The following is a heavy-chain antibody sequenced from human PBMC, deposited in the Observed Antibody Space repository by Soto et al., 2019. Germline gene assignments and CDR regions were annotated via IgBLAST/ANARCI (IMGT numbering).Heavy chain of an antibody. Sequence: PGGSLRLSCAASGFTFSSYAMSWVRQAPGKGLEWVSAISGSGGSTYYADSVKGRFTISRDNSKNTLYLQMNSLRAEDTAVYYCARVLRFLEWSTYGMDVWGQGTTVTVYS. CDR2: ISGSGGST. D-gene: IGHD3-3*01. CDR3: ARVLRFLEWSTYGMDV. CDR1: GFTFSSYA. V-gene: IGHV3-23*01. J-gene: IGHJ6*02.